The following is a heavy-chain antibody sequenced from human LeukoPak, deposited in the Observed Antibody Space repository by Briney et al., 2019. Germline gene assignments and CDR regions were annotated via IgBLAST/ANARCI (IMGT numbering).Heavy chain of an antibody. J-gene: IGHJ4*02. D-gene: IGHD7-27*01. V-gene: IGHV3-21*04. CDR3: AKDVAFNWGPPLDY. Sequence: GGSLRLSCAASGFTFSSYSMNWVRQAPGKGLEWVSSISSSSSYIYYADSVKGRFTISRDNAKNSLYLQMNSLRAEDTAVYYCAKDVAFNWGPPLDYWGQGTLVTVSS. CDR2: ISSSSSYI. CDR1: GFTFSSYS.